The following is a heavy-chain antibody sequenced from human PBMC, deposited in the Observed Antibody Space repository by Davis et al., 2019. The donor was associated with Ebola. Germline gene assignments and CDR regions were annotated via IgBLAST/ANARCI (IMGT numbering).Heavy chain of an antibody. CDR2: INPNSGGT. J-gene: IGHJ5*02. V-gene: IGHV1-2*06. D-gene: IGHD6-6*01. Sequence: AASVKVSCKASGYTVSRYGINWVRQAPGQGLEWMGRINPNSGGTNYAQKFQGRVTMTRDTSISTAYMELSRLRSDDTAVYYCAREGSSIAARLPWFDPWGQGTLVTVSS. CDR1: GYTVSRYG. CDR3: AREGSSIAARLPWFDP.